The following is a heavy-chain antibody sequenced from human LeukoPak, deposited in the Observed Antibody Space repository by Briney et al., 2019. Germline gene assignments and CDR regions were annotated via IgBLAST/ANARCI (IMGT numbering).Heavy chain of an antibody. Sequence: PSETLSLTCTVSGGSISSYYWSWIRQPPGKGLEWIGYIYYSGSTNYNPSLKSRVTISVDTSKNQFSLKLNSVSAADTAVYYCAVSSGYYYSRFDYWGQGTLVTVSS. J-gene: IGHJ4*02. V-gene: IGHV4-59*01. CDR1: GGSISSYY. D-gene: IGHD3-22*01. CDR3: AVSSGYYYSRFDY. CDR2: IYYSGST.